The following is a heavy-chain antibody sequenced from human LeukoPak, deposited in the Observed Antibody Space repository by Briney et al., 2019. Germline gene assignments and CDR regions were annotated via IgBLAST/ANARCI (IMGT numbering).Heavy chain of an antibody. Sequence: SETLSLTCAVYGGSFSGYYWSWIRQPPGKGLGWIGEINHSGSTNYNPSLKSRVTISVDTSKNQFSLKLSSVTAADTAVYYCAREDYGDEGYRYWGQGTLVTVSS. D-gene: IGHD4-17*01. CDR2: INHSGST. J-gene: IGHJ4*02. V-gene: IGHV4-34*01. CDR3: AREDYGDEGYRY. CDR1: GGSFSGYY.